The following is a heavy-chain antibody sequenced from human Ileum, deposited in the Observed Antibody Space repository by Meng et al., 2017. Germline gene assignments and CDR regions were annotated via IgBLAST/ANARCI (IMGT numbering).Heavy chain of an antibody. D-gene: IGHD3-22*01. Sequence: GGSLRLSCAASGFTFSRYAMSWVRQAPGKGLEWVSAISGSGGSTYYADSVKGRFTISRDNSKNTLYLQMNSLRAEDTAVYYCAKTYYDSSGYYYFDYWGQGTLVTVSS. CDR2: ISGSGGST. CDR1: GFTFSRYA. CDR3: AKTYYDSSGYYYFDY. V-gene: IGHV3-23*01. J-gene: IGHJ4*02.